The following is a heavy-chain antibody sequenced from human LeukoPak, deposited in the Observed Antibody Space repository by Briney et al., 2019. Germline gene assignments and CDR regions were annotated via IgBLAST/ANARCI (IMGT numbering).Heavy chain of an antibody. Sequence: SETLSLTCAAYGGSFSGYYWSWIRQPPGKGLEWIGEINHSGSTNYNPSLKSRVTISVDTSKNQFSLKLSSVTAADTAVYYCARHGSSSVDYWGQGTLVTVSS. CDR3: ARHGSSSVDY. D-gene: IGHD6-6*01. CDR2: INHSGST. CDR1: GGSFSGYY. J-gene: IGHJ4*02. V-gene: IGHV4-34*01.